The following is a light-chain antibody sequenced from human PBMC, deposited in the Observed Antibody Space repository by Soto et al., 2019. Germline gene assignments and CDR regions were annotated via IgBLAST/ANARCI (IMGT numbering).Light chain of an antibody. Sequence: EIVMTQSPATLSVSPGERATLSCRASQSVSSKLAWYQQKPGQAPRLLIYGASTRATGIPARFSGSGSGTEFTLTISSLQPEDFATYYCLQHNSYPQTFGQGTRWIS. CDR2: GAS. J-gene: IGKJ1*01. CDR3: LQHNSYPQT. V-gene: IGKV3-15*01. CDR1: QSVSSK.